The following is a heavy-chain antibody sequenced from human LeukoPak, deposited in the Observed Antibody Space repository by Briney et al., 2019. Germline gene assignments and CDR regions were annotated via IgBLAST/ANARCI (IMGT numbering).Heavy chain of an antibody. CDR2: ISGSGGST. Sequence: VGTLRLSCAASGFTLSSYAMSWVRQAPGKGLEWVSAISGSGGSTYYADSVKGRFTISRDNSKNTLYLQMNSLRAEDTAVYYCAKLSGGSLFYYYYYYMDVWGKGTTATVSS. CDR3: AKLSGGSLFYYYYYYMDV. J-gene: IGHJ6*03. CDR1: GFTLSSYA. V-gene: IGHV3-23*01. D-gene: IGHD2-15*01.